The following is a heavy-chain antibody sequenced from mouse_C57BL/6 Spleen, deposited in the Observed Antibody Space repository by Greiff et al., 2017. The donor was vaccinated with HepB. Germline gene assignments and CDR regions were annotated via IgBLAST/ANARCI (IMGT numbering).Heavy chain of an antibody. CDR2: IWSGGST. J-gene: IGHJ4*01. CDR3: ARNSIYYYGSSLYYAMDY. V-gene: IGHV2-2*01. CDR1: GFSLTSYG. D-gene: IGHD1-1*01. Sequence: QVQLKESGPGLVQPSQSLSITCTVSGFSLTSYGVHWVRQSPGKGLEWLGVIWSGGSTDYNAAFISRLSISKDNSKSQVFFKMNSLQADDTAIYYCARNSIYYYGSSLYYAMDYWGQGTSVTVSS.